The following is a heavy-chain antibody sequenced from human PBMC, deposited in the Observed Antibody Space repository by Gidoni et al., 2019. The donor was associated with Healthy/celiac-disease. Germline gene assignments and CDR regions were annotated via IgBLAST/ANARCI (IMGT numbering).Heavy chain of an antibody. Sequence: TISRDNSKNTLYLQMNSLRAEDTAVYYCAKDPRGIRYFDNWGQGTLVTVSS. V-gene: IGHV3-23*01. CDR3: AKDPRGIRYFDN. J-gene: IGHJ4*02. D-gene: IGHD3-9*01.